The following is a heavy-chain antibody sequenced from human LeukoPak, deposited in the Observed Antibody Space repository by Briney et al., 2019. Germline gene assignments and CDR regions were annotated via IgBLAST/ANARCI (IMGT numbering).Heavy chain of an antibody. CDR1: GFTVSSNY. V-gene: IGHV3-66*01. D-gene: IGHD3-10*02. CDR2: FYRGGST. Sequence: GGSLRLSCAASGFTVSSNYMSWVRQASGKGLEWVSIFYRGGSTYYADSVKGRFTISRDNAKNSLYLQMNSLRAEDTAVYYCAELGITMIGGVWGKGTTVTISS. J-gene: IGHJ6*04. CDR3: AELGITMIGGV.